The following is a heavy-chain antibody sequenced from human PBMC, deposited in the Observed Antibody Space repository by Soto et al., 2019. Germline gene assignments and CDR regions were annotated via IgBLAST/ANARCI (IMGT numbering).Heavy chain of an antibody. CDR3: ARDRNSGYDFDY. CDR2: ISSSSSYI. Sequence: PGGSLRLSCAASGFTFSSYSMNWVRQAPGKGLEWVSSISSSSSYIYYADSVKGRFTISRDNAKNSLYLQMNSLRAEDTAVYYCARDRNSGYDFDYWGQGTMVTVYS. CDR1: GFTFSSYS. D-gene: IGHD5-12*01. J-gene: IGHJ4*02. V-gene: IGHV3-21*01.